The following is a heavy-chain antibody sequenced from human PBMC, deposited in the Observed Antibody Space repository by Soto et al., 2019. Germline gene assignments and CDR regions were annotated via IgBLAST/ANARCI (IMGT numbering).Heavy chain of an antibody. J-gene: IGHJ6*02. Sequence: PGGSLRLSGAASGFTFSSYGIHWVRQAPCKGLEWVAVISYDGSNKYYADSVKSRLTISRDNSKKTLYLQMNSLRAEDTAVYYCAKDRPIAAADTGGMDVSGRGNTVTVCS. CDR3: AKDRPIAAADTGGMDV. D-gene: IGHD6-13*01. V-gene: IGHV3-30*18. CDR2: ISYDGSNK. CDR1: GFTFSSYG.